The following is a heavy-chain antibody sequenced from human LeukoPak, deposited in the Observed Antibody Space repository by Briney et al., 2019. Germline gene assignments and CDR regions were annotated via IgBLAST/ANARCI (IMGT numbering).Heavy chain of an antibody. CDR3: ARAGWIITSGIDY. CDR2: IYHTRST. Sequence: SETLSLTCGVSGYSISRGYYWAWIRQPPGKGLEWIGTIYHTRSTYYTPSLGSRVTISVDTSKNEFSLSLNSVTAADTAVYYCARAGWIITSGIDYWGQGALVTVSS. CDR1: GYSISRGYY. V-gene: IGHV4-38-2*01. J-gene: IGHJ4*02. D-gene: IGHD3-10*01.